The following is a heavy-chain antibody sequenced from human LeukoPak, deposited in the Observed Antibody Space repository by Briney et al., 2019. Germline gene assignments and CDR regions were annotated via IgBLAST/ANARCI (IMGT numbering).Heavy chain of an antibody. J-gene: IGHJ4*02. Sequence: GGSLRLPCAASGFIFSSYAMSWVRQAPGKGLEWVSTIIRSGDRTSYAASVKGRFTISRDNSKNTLYLQMNSLRAEDTGVYYCAKDGVAPRSSGDFFDYCGQGTLVTVSP. CDR3: AKDGVAPRSSGDFFDY. CDR2: IIRSGDRT. V-gene: IGHV3-23*01. CDR1: GFIFSSYA. D-gene: IGHD3-10*01.